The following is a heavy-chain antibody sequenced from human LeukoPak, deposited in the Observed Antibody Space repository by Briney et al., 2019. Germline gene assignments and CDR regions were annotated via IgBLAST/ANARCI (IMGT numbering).Heavy chain of an antibody. J-gene: IGHJ4*02. D-gene: IGHD6-19*01. Sequence: GLEGVXAISSSSSYIYYADSVKGRFTISRDNAKNSLYLQMNSLRAEDTAVYYCARDASGVYSSGWYYFDYWGQGTLVTVSS. CDR2: ISSSSSYI. V-gene: IGHV3-21*01. CDR3: ARDASGVYSSGWYYFDY.